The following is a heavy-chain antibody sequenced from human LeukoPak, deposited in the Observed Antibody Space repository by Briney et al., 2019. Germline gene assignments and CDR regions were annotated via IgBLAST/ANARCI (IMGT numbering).Heavy chain of an antibody. V-gene: IGHV3-74*01. CDR1: GFTFSSYW. CDR2: INSDGSST. CDR3: ARDPPYYYDSSGYYYGDY. Sequence: GGSLRLSCAASGFTFSSYWMHWVRQAPGKGLVWVSRINSDGSSTSYADSVKGRFTISRDNAKNTLYLQMNSLRVEDTAVYYCARDPPYYYDSSGYYYGDYWGQGTLVTVSS. J-gene: IGHJ4*02. D-gene: IGHD3-22*01.